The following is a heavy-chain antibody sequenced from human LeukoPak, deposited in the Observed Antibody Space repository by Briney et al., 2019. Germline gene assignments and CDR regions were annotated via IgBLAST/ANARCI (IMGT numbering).Heavy chain of an antibody. CDR2: VYPRDSDT. D-gene: IGHD1-1*01. CDR3: ARPGERSRRDWNLDQ. CDR1: GYSFSNYW. V-gene: IGHV5-51*01. J-gene: IGHJ4*02. Sequence: GESLKISCKASGYSFSNYWIGWVRQVPGKGLEWMGIVYPRDSDTRYSPSFQGQVTISADKSLSTAYLQWSSLKASDTAVYYCARPGERSRRDWNLDQWGQGTLVTVSS.